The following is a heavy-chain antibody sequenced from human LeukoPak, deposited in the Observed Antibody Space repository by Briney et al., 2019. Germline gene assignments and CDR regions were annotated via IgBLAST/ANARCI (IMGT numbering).Heavy chain of an antibody. CDR1: GFTFSSYA. CDR3: AKSRSGYSSGAFDI. J-gene: IGHJ3*02. V-gene: IGHV3-23*01. D-gene: IGHD3-3*01. Sequence: GGSLRLSCAASGFTFSSYAMNWVRQAPGKGLEWVSSISGSGGRTYYADSVKGRFTISRENSKNTLYLHMISLRADDTAVYYCAKSRSGYSSGAFDIWGQGTMVTVSS. CDR2: ISGSGGRT.